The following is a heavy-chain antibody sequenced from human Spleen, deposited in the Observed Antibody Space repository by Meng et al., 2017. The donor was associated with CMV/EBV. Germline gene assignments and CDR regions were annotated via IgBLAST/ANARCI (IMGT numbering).Heavy chain of an antibody. D-gene: IGHD6-6*01. V-gene: IGHV4-61*01. Sequence: SETLSLTCTVSGGSVSSGSYYWSWIRQPPGKGLEWIGYIYYSGSTNYNPSLKSRVTISVDTSKNQFSLKLSSVTAADTAVYYCAREGQLGSLFDYWGQGTLVTVSS. CDR1: GGSVSSGSYY. J-gene: IGHJ4*02. CDR2: IYYSGST. CDR3: AREGQLGSLFDY.